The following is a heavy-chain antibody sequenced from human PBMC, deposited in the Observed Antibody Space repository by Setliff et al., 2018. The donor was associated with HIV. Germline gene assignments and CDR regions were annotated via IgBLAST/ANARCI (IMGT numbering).Heavy chain of an antibody. CDR3: ARGDTYYHDSGGYVKSALDCFDV. D-gene: IGHD3-22*01. V-gene: IGHV4-59*01. CDR1: GGSISSYY. J-gene: IGHJ3*01. Sequence: SETLSLTCTVSGGSISSYYWSWIRQPPGKGLEWIGYIYYSGSTNYNPSLKSRVTISVDTSKNQFSLKLSSVTAADTAVYYCARGDTYYHDSGGYVKSALDCFDVWGQGTMVTVSS. CDR2: IYYSGST.